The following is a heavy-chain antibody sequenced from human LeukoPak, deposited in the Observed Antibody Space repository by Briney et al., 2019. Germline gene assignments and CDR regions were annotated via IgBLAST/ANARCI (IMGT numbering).Heavy chain of an antibody. Sequence: GGSLRLSCAASAFAFSSYGMHWVRQAPGKGLEWVAVISYDGSNKYYADSVKGRFTISRDNAKNSLFLQMNSLRDEDTAVYYCARGGDSSPYYPDYWGQGTLVTVSS. J-gene: IGHJ4*02. CDR1: AFAFSSYG. V-gene: IGHV3-30*03. D-gene: IGHD3-22*01. CDR2: ISYDGSNK. CDR3: ARGGDSSPYYPDY.